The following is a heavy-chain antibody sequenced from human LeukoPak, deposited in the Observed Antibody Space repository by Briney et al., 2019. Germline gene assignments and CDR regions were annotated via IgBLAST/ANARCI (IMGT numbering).Heavy chain of an antibody. CDR2: IYPGDSDT. Sequence: GESLKISCKGSGYSFTSYWIGWVRQMPGKGLEWMGIIYPGDSDTRYSPSFQGQVTISADKSISTAYLQWSSLKASDTAMYYCAGGRGLCSGGSCYSSPFDYWGQGTLVTVSS. V-gene: IGHV5-51*01. CDR3: AGGRGLCSGGSCYSSPFDY. D-gene: IGHD2-15*01. CDR1: GYSFTSYW. J-gene: IGHJ4*02.